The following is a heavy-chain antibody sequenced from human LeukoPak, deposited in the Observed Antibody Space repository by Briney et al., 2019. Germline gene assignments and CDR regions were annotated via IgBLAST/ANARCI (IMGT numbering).Heavy chain of an antibody. V-gene: IGHV3-53*01. D-gene: IGHD6-19*01. CDR2: IYSGGST. J-gene: IGHJ4*02. Sequence: GGSLRLSCAASGFTVSSNYMSSVRQAPGKGLEWVSVIYSGGSTYYADSVKGRFTISRDNSKNTLYLQMNSLRAEDTAVYYCARGIAVAGTNYFDYWGQGTLVTVSS. CDR1: GFTVSSNY. CDR3: ARGIAVAGTNYFDY.